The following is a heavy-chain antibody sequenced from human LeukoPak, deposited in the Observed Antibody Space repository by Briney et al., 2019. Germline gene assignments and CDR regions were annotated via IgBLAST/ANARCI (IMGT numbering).Heavy chain of an antibody. J-gene: IGHJ4*02. D-gene: IGHD2-2*01. V-gene: IGHV3-23*01. CDR3: ADDVWGYCSSNSCSAFHY. CDR2: ISGSGGST. Sequence: GGSLRLSCAASGFTFSSYAMSWVRQAPGNGLEWVSAISGSGGSTYYADSVKGRFTISRDNSKNTLYLQMNSLRAEDTAVYYCADDVWGYCSSNSCSAFHYWGQGTLVTVSS. CDR1: GFTFSSYA.